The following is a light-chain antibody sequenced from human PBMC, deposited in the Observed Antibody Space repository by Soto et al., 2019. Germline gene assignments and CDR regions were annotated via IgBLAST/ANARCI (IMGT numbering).Light chain of an antibody. CDR1: RSNFGAGYD. Sequence: QSVLTQPPSVSGAPGQRVTISCTGSRSNFGAGYDVHWYQQLPGTAPKLLIYANSNRPSGVSDRFSGSKSGTAASLAITGLQAEDEADYYCQSYDTSLSARVFGGGTKLTVL. V-gene: IGLV1-40*01. CDR3: QSYDTSLSARV. CDR2: ANS. J-gene: IGLJ3*02.